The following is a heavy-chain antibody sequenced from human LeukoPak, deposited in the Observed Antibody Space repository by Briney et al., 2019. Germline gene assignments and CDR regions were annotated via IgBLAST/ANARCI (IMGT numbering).Heavy chain of an antibody. CDR2: ISSSNSYI. Sequence: GGSLRLSCAASGFTFSSYSMNWVRQAPGKGLEWVSSISSSNSYIYYADSVKGRFTISRDNAKNSLYLQMNSLRAEDTAVYYCARDGIVGATALDYWGQGTLLTVSS. J-gene: IGHJ4*02. D-gene: IGHD1-26*01. V-gene: IGHV3-21*01. CDR3: ARDGIVGATALDY. CDR1: GFTFSSYS.